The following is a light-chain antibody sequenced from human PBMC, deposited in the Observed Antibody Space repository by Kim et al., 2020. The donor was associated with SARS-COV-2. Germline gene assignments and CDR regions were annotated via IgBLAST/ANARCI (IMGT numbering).Light chain of an antibody. CDR2: AAS. J-gene: IGKJ2*01. CDR3: QHFATSPYT. V-gene: IGKV3-20*01. CDR1: QSITSNN. Sequence: EIVLTQSPGTLSLSPGERATLSCRASQSITSNNLAWYQQKPGQAPRLLIYAASRRATGIPDRFSGSGSGTDFTLTISRLEPEDFAVYYCQHFATSPYTFGQGTKLEI.